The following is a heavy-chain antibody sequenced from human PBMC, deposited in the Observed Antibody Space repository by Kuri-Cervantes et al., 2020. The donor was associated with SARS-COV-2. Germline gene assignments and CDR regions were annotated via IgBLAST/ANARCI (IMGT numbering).Heavy chain of an antibody. Sequence: SETLSLTCAVSGGSISSGGHYWSWIRQSPGKGLAWIGYIYYSGNTYYNPSLKSRVTISVDRSKNQFSLKVNSVTAADTAVYYCAREVAYDFWNDYIPRDAFDIWGQGTMVTVSS. CDR2: IYYSGNT. J-gene: IGHJ3*02. CDR3: AREVAYDFWNDYIPRDAFDI. V-gene: IGHV4-30-2*06. CDR1: GGSISSGGHY. D-gene: IGHD3-3*01.